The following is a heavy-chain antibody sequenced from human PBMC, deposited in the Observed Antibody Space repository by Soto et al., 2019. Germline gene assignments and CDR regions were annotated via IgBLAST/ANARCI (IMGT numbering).Heavy chain of an antibody. V-gene: IGHV3-30*03. J-gene: IGHJ4*02. CDR1: EFTFSNYA. CDR2: ISYDGNNK. Sequence: QVQLVESGGGAVQPGGSRRLSCAASEFTFSNYAMHWVRQAPGKGLQWLAVISYDGNNKYYADSVEGRFTISRDNSKNTVYLHMTSLRLEDTAVYYCATGPSFSDPYFDHRGQGPLLTVSS. CDR3: ATGPSFSDPYFDH. D-gene: IGHD2-21*02.